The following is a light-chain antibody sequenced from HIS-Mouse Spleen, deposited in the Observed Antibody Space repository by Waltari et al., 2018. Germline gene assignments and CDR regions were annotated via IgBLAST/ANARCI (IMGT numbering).Light chain of an antibody. J-gene: IGLJ2*01. V-gene: IGLV3-1*01. CDR2: QDS. CDR3: QAWDSSTVV. Sequence: SYELTQPPSVSVSPGQTASITCSGAKLGDKYACWYQQKPGQSPVLVIYQDSKRPSGNPERFSGSNSRNTATLTISGTQAMDEADYYCQAWDSSTVVFGGGTKLTVL. CDR1: KLGDKY.